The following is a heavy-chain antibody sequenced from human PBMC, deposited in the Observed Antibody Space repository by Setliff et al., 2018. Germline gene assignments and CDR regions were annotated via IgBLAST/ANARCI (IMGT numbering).Heavy chain of an antibody. J-gene: IGHJ4*02. CDR2: IRSKAYGGTT. V-gene: IGHV3-49*04. Sequence: GGSLRLSCTASGFTFGDYAMSWVRQAPGKGLEWVGFIRSKAYGGTTEYAASVKGRFTISRDDSKSIAYLQMNSLKTEDTAVYYCVRAVVIRGSKPLDSWGQGTLVTVSS. D-gene: IGHD3-10*01. CDR3: VRAVVIRGSKPLDS. CDR1: GFTFGDYA.